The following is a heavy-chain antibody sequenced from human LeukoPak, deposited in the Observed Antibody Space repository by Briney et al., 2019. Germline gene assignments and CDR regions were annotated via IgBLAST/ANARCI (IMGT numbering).Heavy chain of an antibody. V-gene: IGHV4-34*01. CDR2: INHDGNT. J-gene: IGHJ1*01. CDR1: GAPFNDYH. Sequence: SETLSLTCAVSGAPFNDYHWSWIRQAPGKGLEWIGEINHDGNTNYNPTLGSRVTISVGTSKNQFYLRLKSVTAADTALYYCASPGSESYPYVWGSLEHWGQGTPVIVSS. D-gene: IGHD3-16*01. CDR3: ASPGSESYPYVWGSLEH.